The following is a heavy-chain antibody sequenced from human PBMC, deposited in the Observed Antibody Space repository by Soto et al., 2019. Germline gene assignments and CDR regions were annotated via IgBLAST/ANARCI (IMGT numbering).Heavy chain of an antibody. Sequence: SETLSLTCTVSNGSITNFHWSWIQQPPGKGLEWIGYIYFSGSTNYNPSLKSRVTMSIDTSKNEFSLKLISVTAADTAAYYCAAYDSEGYFDYWGQGALVTVS. J-gene: IGHJ4*02. CDR3: AAYDSEGYFDY. CDR2: IYFSGST. CDR1: NGSITNFH. V-gene: IGHV4-59*01. D-gene: IGHD3-9*01.